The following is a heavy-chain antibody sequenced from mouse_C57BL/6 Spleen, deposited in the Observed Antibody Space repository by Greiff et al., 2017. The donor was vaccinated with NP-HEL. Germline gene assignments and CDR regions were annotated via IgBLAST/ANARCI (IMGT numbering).Heavy chain of an antibody. D-gene: IGHD1-1*01. CDR2: IYPGSGST. J-gene: IGHJ2*01. Sequence: QVQLQQSGAELVKPGASVKMSCKASGYTFTSYWITWVKQRPGQGLEWIGDIYPGSGSTNYNEKFKSKATLTVDTSSSTAYMQLSSLTSEDSAVYYCARSHYYGSSYGRSFDYWGQGTTLTVSS. CDR3: ARSHYYGSSYGRSFDY. CDR1: GYTFTSYW. V-gene: IGHV1-55*01.